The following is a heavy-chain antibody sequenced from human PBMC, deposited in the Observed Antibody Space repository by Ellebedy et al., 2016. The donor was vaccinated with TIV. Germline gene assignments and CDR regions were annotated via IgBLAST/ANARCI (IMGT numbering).Heavy chain of an antibody. CDR2: INSDGSST. D-gene: IGHD4-17*01. CDR3: ARLNDYGDYMVGMDV. Sequence: GESLKISXAASGFTFSSYWMHWVRQAPGKGLVWVSRINSDGSSTSYADSVKGRFTISRDNAKNTLYLQMNSLRAEDTAVYYCARLNDYGDYMVGMDVWGQGTTVTVSS. J-gene: IGHJ6*02. V-gene: IGHV3-74*01. CDR1: GFTFSSYW.